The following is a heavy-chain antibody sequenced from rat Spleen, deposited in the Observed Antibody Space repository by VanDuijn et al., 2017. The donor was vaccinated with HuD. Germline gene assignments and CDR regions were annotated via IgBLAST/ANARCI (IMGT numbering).Heavy chain of an antibody. CDR1: GFSLTTNS. V-gene: IGHV2-1*01. CDR3: TCDGYY. CDR2: IWDDGTT. D-gene: IGHD1-12*03. J-gene: IGHJ2*01. Sequence: LRESGPGLVQPSQTLSLTCTVSGFSLTTNSVHWIRHPPGKGLEWMGGIWDDGTTDYDSALKSRLSITKDTSKSQVFLKMNSLQIDDTAIYFCTCDGYYWGQGVMVTVSS.